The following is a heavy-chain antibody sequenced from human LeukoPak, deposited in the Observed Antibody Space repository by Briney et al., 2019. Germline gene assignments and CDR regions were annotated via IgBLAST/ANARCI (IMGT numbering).Heavy chain of an antibody. V-gene: IGHV1-69*05. J-gene: IGHJ4*02. D-gene: IGHD5-24*01. CDR2: IIPIFGTA. CDR1: GGTFSSYA. Sequence: SVKVSCKASGGTFSSYAISWVRQAPGQGLEWMGRIIPIFGTANYAQKFQGKVTITTDESTSTAYMELSSLRSEDTAVYYCATGRATIFPESDYWGQGTLVTVSS. CDR3: ATGRATIFPESDY.